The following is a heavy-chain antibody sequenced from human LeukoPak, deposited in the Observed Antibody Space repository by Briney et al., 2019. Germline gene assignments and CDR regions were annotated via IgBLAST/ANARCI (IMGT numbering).Heavy chain of an antibody. CDR1: GGSFSGYY. D-gene: IGHD3-22*01. J-gene: IGHJ4*02. CDR3: ARGKIADDSSGYYSDY. V-gene: IGHV4-34*01. Sequence: SETLSLTCAVYGGSFSGYYWSWIRQPPGKGMEWIGEINHSGSTNYNPSLKRRGTISVDTSKNQFSLKLSSVTAADTAVYYCARGKIADDSSGYYSDYWGQGTLVTVSS. CDR2: INHSGST.